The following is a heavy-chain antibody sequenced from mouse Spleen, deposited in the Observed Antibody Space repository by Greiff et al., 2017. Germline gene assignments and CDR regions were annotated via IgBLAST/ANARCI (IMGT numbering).Heavy chain of an antibody. V-gene: IGHV5-9*02. CDR1: GFTFSSYD. D-gene: IGHD2-2*01. CDR2: ISSGGSYT. CDR3: AGLRFDY. Sequence: EVKLVESGGGLVKPGGSLKLSCAASGFTFSSYDMSWVRQTPEKRLEWAATISSGGSYTYYPDSVKGRFTISRDNARNTLYLQMSSLRSEDTALYYCAGLRFDYWGQGTTLTVSS. J-gene: IGHJ2*01.